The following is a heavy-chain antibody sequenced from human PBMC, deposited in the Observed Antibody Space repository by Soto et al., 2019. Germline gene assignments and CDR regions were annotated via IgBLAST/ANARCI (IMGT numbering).Heavy chain of an antibody. CDR3: AKTSRVRGAYYYGMDV. V-gene: IGHV3-30*18. D-gene: IGHD3-10*01. CDR2: ISYDGSNK. CDR1: GFTFSSYG. J-gene: IGHJ6*02. Sequence: PGGSLRLSCAASGFTFSSYGMHWVRQAPGKGLEWVAVISYDGSNKYYADSVKGRFTISRDNSKNTLYLQMNSLRAEDTAVYYCAKTSRVRGAYYYGMDVWGQGTTVTVSS.